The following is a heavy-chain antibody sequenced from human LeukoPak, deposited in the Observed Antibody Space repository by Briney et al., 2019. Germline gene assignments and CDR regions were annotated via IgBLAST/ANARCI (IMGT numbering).Heavy chain of an antibody. CDR2: IYDSGST. V-gene: IGHV4-39*07. Sequence: SETLSLTCTVSGGSIRSSYYYWGWIRQPPGKGLEWIGSIYDSGSTYYNPSLKSRVTISVDTSKNQFSLKLSSVTAADTAVYYCARTCSSTSCQGAFDIWGQGTMVTVSS. CDR1: GGSIRSSYYY. D-gene: IGHD2-2*01. J-gene: IGHJ3*02. CDR3: ARTCSSTSCQGAFDI.